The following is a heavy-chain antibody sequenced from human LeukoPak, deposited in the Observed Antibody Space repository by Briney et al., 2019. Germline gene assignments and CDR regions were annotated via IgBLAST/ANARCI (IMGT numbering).Heavy chain of an antibody. Sequence: SETPSLTCTVSGASMSSFYWTWIRQPPGKGLEWIGYIFHTGSSSQNPSLKSRVTISLDTSKNQFSLKLTSVTAADTAVYYCASGDPGGPNDYWGQGALVTVSS. CDR1: GASMSSFY. CDR3: ASGDPGGPNDY. CDR2: IFHTGSS. D-gene: IGHD1-14*01. V-gene: IGHV4-59*01. J-gene: IGHJ4*02.